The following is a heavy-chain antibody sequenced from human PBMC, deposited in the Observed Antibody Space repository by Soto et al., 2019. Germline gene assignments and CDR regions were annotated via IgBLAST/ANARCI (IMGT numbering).Heavy chain of an antibody. D-gene: IGHD6-13*01. Sequence: QVQLVQSGAEVKKPGSSVKVSCKASGGTFSSYTISWVRQAPGQGLEWMGRIIPILGIANYAQKFQGRVTSTADKSTSTAYMELSRLRSEDTAVYYWARRGSSWENWFDAWGQGTLVTVSS. V-gene: IGHV1-69*02. J-gene: IGHJ5*02. CDR2: IIPILGIA. CDR3: ARRGSSWENWFDA. CDR1: GGTFSSYT.